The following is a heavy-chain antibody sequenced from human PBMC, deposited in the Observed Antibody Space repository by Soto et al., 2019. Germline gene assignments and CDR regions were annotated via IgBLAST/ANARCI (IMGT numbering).Heavy chain of an antibody. J-gene: IGHJ6*02. CDR2: IIPIFGTA. CDR3: ARASISSGYYHTYYYGMDV. V-gene: IGHV1-69*01. Sequence: QVQLVQSGAEVKKPGSSVKVSCKASGGTFSSYAISWVRQAPGQGLEWMGGIIPIFGTANYAQKFQGRVTITADEYTSTAYVELSSLRSEDTAVYYCARASISSGYYHTYYYGMDVWGQGTTVTVSS. CDR1: GGTFSSYA. D-gene: IGHD3-22*01.